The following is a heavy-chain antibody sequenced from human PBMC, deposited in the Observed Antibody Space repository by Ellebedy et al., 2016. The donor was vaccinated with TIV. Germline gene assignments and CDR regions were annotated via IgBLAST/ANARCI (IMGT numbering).Heavy chain of an antibody. CDR1: GFTSGDYA. D-gene: IGHD3-3*01. Sequence: GESLKISCTASGFTSGDYAMSWFRQAPGKGLEWVGFIRSKAYGGTTEYAASVKGRFTISRDDSKSIAYLQLNSLKTEDTAVYYCAREGFGAWFDTWGQGSLVTVSS. V-gene: IGHV3-49*03. J-gene: IGHJ5*02. CDR2: IRSKAYGGTT. CDR3: AREGFGAWFDT.